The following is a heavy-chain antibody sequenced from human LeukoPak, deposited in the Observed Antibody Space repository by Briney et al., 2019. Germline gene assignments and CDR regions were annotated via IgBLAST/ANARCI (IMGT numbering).Heavy chain of an antibody. J-gene: IGHJ4*02. V-gene: IGHV1-18*01. CDR1: GYTFTSYG. CDR2: ISAYNGNT. D-gene: IGHD2-15*01. CDR3: ARDTGYCSGGSCSYYFDY. Sequence: ASVKVSCKASGYTFTSYGISWVRQAPGQGLEWMGWISAYNGNTNYAQKFQGRVTMTTDTSTSTAYMELRSLRFDDTAVYYCARDTGYCSGGSCSYYFDYWGQGTLVTVSS.